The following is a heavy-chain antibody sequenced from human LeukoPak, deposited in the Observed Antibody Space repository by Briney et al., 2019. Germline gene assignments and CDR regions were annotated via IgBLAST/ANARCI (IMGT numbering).Heavy chain of an antibody. CDR3: ARGSSTSWYFIEY. D-gene: IGHD2-2*01. Sequence: PGGSLRLSCAASGFTFHTYSMKWVRQAPGKGLEWVSSISSSSSYIYYADSVKGRFTTSRDNAKNSLYLQMNSLRAEDTAVYYCARGSSTSWYFIEYWGHGTLVTVSS. CDR2: ISSSSSYI. CDR1: GFTFHTYS. J-gene: IGHJ4*01. V-gene: IGHV3-21*01.